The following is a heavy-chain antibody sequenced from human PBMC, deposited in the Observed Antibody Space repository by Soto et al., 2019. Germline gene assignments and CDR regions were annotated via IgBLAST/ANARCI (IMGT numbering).Heavy chain of an antibody. CDR1: GGTFSSYT. J-gene: IGHJ6*02. Sequence: QVQLVQSGAEVKKPGSSVKVSCKASGGTFSSYTISWVRQAPGQGLEWMGRIIPILGIANYAQKFQGRVTITADKSTSTAYMELSSLRSEDTAVYYCARDIGDSGYDRYYYYGMDVWGQGTTVTVSS. CDR2: IIPILGIA. D-gene: IGHD5-12*01. V-gene: IGHV1-69*08. CDR3: ARDIGDSGYDRYYYYGMDV.